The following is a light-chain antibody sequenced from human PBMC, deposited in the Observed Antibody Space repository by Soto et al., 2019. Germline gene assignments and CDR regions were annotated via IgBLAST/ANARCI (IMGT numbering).Light chain of an antibody. CDR1: SSDVGGYNY. J-gene: IGLJ2*01. Sequence: QSVLTQPRSVSGSPTQSVTISCTGTSSDVGGYNYVSWYQHHPGKAPKLMIYDVTKRPSGVPDRFSGSKSGNTASLTISGLQAEDEADYYCCSYAGSYTLIFGGGTKVTVL. V-gene: IGLV2-11*01. CDR2: DVT. CDR3: CSYAGSYTLI.